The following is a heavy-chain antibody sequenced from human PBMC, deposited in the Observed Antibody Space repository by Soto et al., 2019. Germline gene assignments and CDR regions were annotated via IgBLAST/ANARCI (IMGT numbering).Heavy chain of an antibody. J-gene: IGHJ5*02. CDR1: GGSISSSSYY. Sequence: SETLSLTCTVSGGSISSSSYYWGWIRQPPGKGLEWIGSIYYSGSTYYNPSLKSRVTISVDTSKNQFSLKLSSVTAADTAVYYCARLPLDCISTSCYEEWFDPWGQGTLVTVSS. CDR2: IYYSGST. D-gene: IGHD2-2*01. CDR3: ARLPLDCISTSCYEEWFDP. V-gene: IGHV4-39*01.